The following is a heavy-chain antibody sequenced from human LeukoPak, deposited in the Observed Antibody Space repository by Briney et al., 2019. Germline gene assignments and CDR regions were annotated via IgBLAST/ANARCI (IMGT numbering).Heavy chain of an antibody. Sequence: GGSLRLSCAASGFTFSSYAMHCVRQSPGKGLEWLAAISYDGSNKDYADSVKGRFTISRENSKNTLYLQMNSLRAEDTAVYYCARDGSYCSAGSCYLGIYFQAWGQGTRVTVSS. V-gene: IGHV3-30-3*01. CDR1: GFTFSSYA. CDR3: ARDGSYCSAGSCYLGIYFQA. D-gene: IGHD2-15*01. CDR2: ISYDGSNK. J-gene: IGHJ1*01.